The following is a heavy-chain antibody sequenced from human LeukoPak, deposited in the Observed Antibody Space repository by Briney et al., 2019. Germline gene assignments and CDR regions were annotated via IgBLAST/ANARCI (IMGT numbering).Heavy chain of an antibody. D-gene: IGHD3-10*01. V-gene: IGHV1-69*01. CDR2: IIPIFGTA. CDR1: GGTFSSYA. Sequence: AASVKVSCKASGGTFSSYAIGWVRQAPGQGLEWMGGIIPIFGTANYAQKFQGRVTITADESTSTAYMELSSLRSEDTAVYYCARSPDRWTKTYYYGSGSYDAFDIWGQGTMVTVSP. CDR3: ARSPDRWTKTYYYGSGSYDAFDI. J-gene: IGHJ3*02.